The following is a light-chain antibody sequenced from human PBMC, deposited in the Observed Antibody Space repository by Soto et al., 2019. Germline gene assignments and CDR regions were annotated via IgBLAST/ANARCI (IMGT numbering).Light chain of an antibody. V-gene: IGLV2-14*01. CDR3: TSYTTISTLYV. CDR2: EVS. Sequence: SVLTQPPSASGSLGQSITISCTGTSNDIGNYNYVSWYQQHPGKAPKVMIYEVSNRPSGISNRFSGSKSGNTASLTISGLQAEDEADYYCTSYTTISTLYVFGSGTKVTVL. J-gene: IGLJ1*01. CDR1: SNDIGNYNY.